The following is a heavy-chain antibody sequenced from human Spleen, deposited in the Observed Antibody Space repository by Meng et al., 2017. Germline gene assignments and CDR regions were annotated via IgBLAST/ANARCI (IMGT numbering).Heavy chain of an antibody. CDR3: ARDLGWVLFDY. CDR1: GFNFGDYQ. CDR2: IVSDGGIT. D-gene: IGHD3-3*01. V-gene: IGHV3-74*01. J-gene: IGHJ4*02. Sequence: GESLKISCGASGFNFGDYQMHWVRQSPGKGLEWISRIVSDGGITNYADSVKGRFTISRDNAKNTLYLQMNGLGADDTAVYYCARDLGWVLFDYWGQGALVTVSS.